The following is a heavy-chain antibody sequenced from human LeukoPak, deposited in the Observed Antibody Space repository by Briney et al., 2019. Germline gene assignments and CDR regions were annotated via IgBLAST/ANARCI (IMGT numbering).Heavy chain of an antibody. J-gene: IGHJ4*02. V-gene: IGHV1-69*06. CDR1: GGTFSSYA. D-gene: IGHD5-18*01. CDR2: IIPIFGTA. Sequence: SVKVSCKASGGTFSSYAISWVRQAPGQGLEWMGGIIPIFGTANYAQKFQGRVTITADKSTSTAYMELSSLRSEDTAVYYCARKSSGYGNTFDYWGQGTLVTVSS. CDR3: ARKSSGYGNTFDY.